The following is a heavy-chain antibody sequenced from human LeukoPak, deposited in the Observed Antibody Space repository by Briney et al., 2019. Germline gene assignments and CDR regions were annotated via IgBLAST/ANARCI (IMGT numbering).Heavy chain of an antibody. CDR1: GYSFTSYG. D-gene: IGHD5-12*01. J-gene: IGHJ4*02. Sequence: ASVKVSCKASGYSFTSYGISWVRQAPGQGLEWMGWIGAYNGNTNYAQKLQGRVTMTTDTSTSTAYMELRSLRSDDTAVYYCAGGYSGYDSGGGLGYWGQGTLVTVSS. V-gene: IGHV1-18*01. CDR2: IGAYNGNT. CDR3: AGGYSGYDSGGGLGY.